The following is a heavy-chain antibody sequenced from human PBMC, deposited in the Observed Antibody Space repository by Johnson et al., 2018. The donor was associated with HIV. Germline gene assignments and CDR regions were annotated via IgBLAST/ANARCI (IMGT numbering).Heavy chain of an antibody. V-gene: IGHV3-11*04. CDR2: ISGSGSTI. CDR3: ARDGRGLDAFEI. D-gene: IGHD3/OR15-3a*01. CDR1: EFILSDYY. Sequence: QVQLVESGGGLVKPGGSLRLSCAASEFILSDYYMSWVRQAPEKGLEWISYISGSGSTIYYADSVKGRFTIYRDTAKNSLYLQMNSLRDVDTAVYYCARDGRGLDAFEIWGQGTMVTVSS. J-gene: IGHJ3*02.